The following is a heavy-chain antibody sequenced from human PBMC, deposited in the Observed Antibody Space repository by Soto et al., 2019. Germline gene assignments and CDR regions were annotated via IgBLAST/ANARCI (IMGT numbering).Heavy chain of an antibody. CDR3: ARDFRRCSSTSCYPGP. J-gene: IGHJ5*02. V-gene: IGHV1-69*13. D-gene: IGHD2-2*01. Sequence: VASMKVSCKASGVTCSSYAISWLREASGQGLEWMGGIIPIFGTANYAQKFQGRVTITPDESTSTDYMELSSLRSEDTAVYYCARDFRRCSSTSCYPGPWGQGTLVTVSS. CDR2: IIPIFGTA. CDR1: GVTCSSYA.